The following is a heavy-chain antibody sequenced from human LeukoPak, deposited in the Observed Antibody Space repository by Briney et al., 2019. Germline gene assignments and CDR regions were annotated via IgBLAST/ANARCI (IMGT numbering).Heavy chain of an antibody. CDR1: GFTFSSYA. J-gene: IGHJ4*02. CDR2: ISGSGGST. Sequence: PGGSLRLTCAASGFTFSSYAMSWVRQAPGKGLEWVSAISGSGGSTYYADSVKGRFTISRDSSKNTLYLQMGSLRPEDMAVYYCARDPGGVLPATTGNYFDYWGQGTLVTVSS. CDR3: ARDPGGVLPATTGNYFDY. D-gene: IGHD2-2*01. V-gene: IGHV3-23*01.